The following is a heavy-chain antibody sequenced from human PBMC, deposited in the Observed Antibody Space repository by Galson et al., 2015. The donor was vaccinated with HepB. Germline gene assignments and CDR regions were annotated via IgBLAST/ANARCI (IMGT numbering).Heavy chain of an antibody. J-gene: IGHJ6*02. D-gene: IGHD2-2*01. CDR1: GFTFSSYW. CDR2: IKQDGSEK. V-gene: IGHV3-7*03. Sequence: SLRLSCAASGFTFSSYWMSWVRQAPGKGLEWVANIKQDGSEKYYVDSVKGRFTISRDNAKNSLYLQMNSLRAEDTAVYYCARGAVVPAASHIGWRDYYYYYGMDVWGQGTTVTVSS. CDR3: ARGAVVPAASHIGWRDYYYYYGMDV.